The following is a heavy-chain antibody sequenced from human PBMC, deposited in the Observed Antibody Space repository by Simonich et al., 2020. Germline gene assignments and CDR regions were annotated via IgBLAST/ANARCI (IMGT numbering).Heavy chain of an antibody. CDR2: ISSSGSTI. V-gene: IGHV3-48*03. D-gene: IGHD4-17*01. J-gene: IGHJ4*02. CDR1: GFTFCSYE. CDR3: ARHYYGDYYFDY. Sequence: EVQLVESGGGLVQPGGSLRLSCAASGFTFCSYEMNWVRQAPGNVLGWVSYISSSGSTIYYADSVKGRFTISRYNAKNSLYLQMNSLRAEDTAVYYCARHYYGDYYFDYWGQGTLVTVSS.